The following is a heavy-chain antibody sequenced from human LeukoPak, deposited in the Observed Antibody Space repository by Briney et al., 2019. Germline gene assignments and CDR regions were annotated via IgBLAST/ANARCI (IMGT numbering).Heavy chain of an antibody. CDR3: ARHGYCSGGSCYWDY. CDR2: IYYSGST. J-gene: IGHJ4*02. Sequence: SETLSLTCTVSGGSISSFYWGWIRQPPGSGLEWIAYIYYSGSTSYNPSLKSRVAISVDTSNNEVSLKLSSVTAADTAVYYCARHGYCSGGSCYWDYWGQGTLVTVSS. D-gene: IGHD2-15*01. CDR1: GGSISSFY. V-gene: IGHV4-59*08.